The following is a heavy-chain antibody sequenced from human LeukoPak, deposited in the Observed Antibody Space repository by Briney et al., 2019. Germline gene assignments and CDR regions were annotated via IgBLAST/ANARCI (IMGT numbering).Heavy chain of an antibody. Sequence: PGGSLRLSCAASGFTFINFAMNWVRRPPGKGLEWVSTISGSGDGTYYADSVKGRFTIFRDNSKNTLFLQMSSLSADDTALYYCAKGRLQEGTVFRGVVTPVDYWGQGTLVTVTS. CDR3: AKGRLQEGTVFRGVVTPVDY. D-gene: IGHD3-10*01. J-gene: IGHJ4*02. CDR2: ISGSGDGT. V-gene: IGHV3-23*01. CDR1: GFTFINFA.